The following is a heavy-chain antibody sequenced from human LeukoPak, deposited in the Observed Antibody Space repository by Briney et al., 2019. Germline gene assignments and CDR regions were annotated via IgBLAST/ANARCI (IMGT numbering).Heavy chain of an antibody. CDR2: IYTSGST. V-gene: IGHV4-61*02. CDR1: GGSISSGSYY. D-gene: IGHD3-3*01. CDR3: AREAVTIFGLVRTQTPKGPHRFDP. J-gene: IGHJ5*02. Sequence: TLSLTCTVSGGSISSGSYYWSWIRQPAGKGLEWIGRIYTSGSTNYNPSLKSRVTMSVDTSKNQFSLKLSSVTAADTAVYYCAREAVTIFGLVRTQTPKGPHRFDPWGQGTLVTVSS.